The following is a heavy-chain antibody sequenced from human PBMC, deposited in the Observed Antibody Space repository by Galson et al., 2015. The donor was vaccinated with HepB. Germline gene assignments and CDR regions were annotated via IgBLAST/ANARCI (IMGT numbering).Heavy chain of an antibody. CDR2: INWNDDK. V-gene: IGHV2-5*01. CDR3: ARSLGLVGPYFDY. Sequence: LVKPTQTLTLTCTFSGFSLRVSGMGVGWIRQPPGKALEWLAFINWNDDKRYNPSLKNRLTIIKDTFKNQVVLRMTNMDPADTATYYCARSLGLVGPYFDYWGQGSPITVSS. J-gene: IGHJ4*02. D-gene: IGHD3/OR15-3a*01. CDR1: GFSLRVSGMG.